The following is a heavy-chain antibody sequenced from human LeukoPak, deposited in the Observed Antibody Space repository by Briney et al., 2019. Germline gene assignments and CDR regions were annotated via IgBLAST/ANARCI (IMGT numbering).Heavy chain of an antibody. CDR3: ARQYYDRTGYYYFDY. V-gene: IGHV4-39*01. Sequence: PSETLSLTCTVSGDAITGSSYYWGWIRQPPGKGLGWIGSMYYSGSTYSNPSLKSRVTMSADTSKNQFSLKLSSVSAADTAVYYCARQYYDRTGYYYFDYWDQGTLVSVSS. J-gene: IGHJ4*02. D-gene: IGHD3-22*01. CDR2: MYYSGST. CDR1: GDAITGSSYY.